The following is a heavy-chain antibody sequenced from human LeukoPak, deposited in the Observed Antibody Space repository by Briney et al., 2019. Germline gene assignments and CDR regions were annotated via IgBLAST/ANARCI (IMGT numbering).Heavy chain of an antibody. CDR1: GLTVSSIH. CDR2: TYTGGNS. CDR3: ARGGRGFAAVVAPRSFDI. J-gene: IGHJ3*02. D-gene: IGHD3-22*01. Sequence: GGSLRLSCAASGLTVSSIHMVWVRQAPGKGLEWVSVTYTGGNSYYADSVKGRFIISRDISKNTLYLQMNSLRAEDSALYYCARGGRGFAAVVAPRSFDIWGQGTMVTVSS. V-gene: IGHV3-53*05.